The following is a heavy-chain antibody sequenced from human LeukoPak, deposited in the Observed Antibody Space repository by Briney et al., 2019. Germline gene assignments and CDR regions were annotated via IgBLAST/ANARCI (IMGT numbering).Heavy chain of an antibody. V-gene: IGHV3-7*01. CDR2: IKPDGSQK. D-gene: IGHD1-26*01. Sequence: GGSLRLSCVASGFTFNNYWMDWVRQAPGKGLEWVASIKPDGSQKDYVDSAKGRFTISRDNGKNSLYLQLNSLRAEDTAVYYCARPSFVTGSYYPLWGQGTLVAVSS. CDR1: GFTFNNYW. CDR3: ARPSFVTGSYYPL. J-gene: IGHJ4*02.